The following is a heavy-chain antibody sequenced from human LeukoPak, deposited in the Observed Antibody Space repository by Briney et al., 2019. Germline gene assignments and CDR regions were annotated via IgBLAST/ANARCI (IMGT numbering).Heavy chain of an antibody. CDR3: TAEPRIGSYYEESWYYFDY. D-gene: IGHD1-26*01. CDR1: GFTFSNAW. CDR2: IKSKTDGGTT. Sequence: PGGSLRLSCAASGFTFSNAWMSWVRQAPGKGLEWVGRIKSKTDGGTTDYAAPVKGRFTISRDDSKNTLYLQMNSLKTEDTAVYYCTAEPRIGSYYEESWYYFDYWGQGTLVTVS. J-gene: IGHJ4*02. V-gene: IGHV3-15*01.